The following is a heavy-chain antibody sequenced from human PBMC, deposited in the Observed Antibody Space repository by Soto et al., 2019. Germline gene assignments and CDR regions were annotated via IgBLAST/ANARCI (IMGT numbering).Heavy chain of an antibody. Sequence: QVQLQQWGAGLLKPSETLSLTCAVYGGSFSGYYWTWIRQPPATGLEWIGEINHSGSTNYNPSLKIRVTISVDTSQNQFSLKLTSVTAADTAVYYCARDKITGLFDYWGQGTLGTVSS. J-gene: IGHJ4*02. CDR3: ARDKITGLFDY. CDR2: INHSGST. D-gene: IGHD2-8*02. V-gene: IGHV4-34*01. CDR1: GGSFSGYY.